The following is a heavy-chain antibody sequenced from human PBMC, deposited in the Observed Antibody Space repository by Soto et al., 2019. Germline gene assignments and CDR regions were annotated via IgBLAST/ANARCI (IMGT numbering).Heavy chain of an antibody. J-gene: IGHJ4*02. V-gene: IGHV4-59*01. CDR2: IYYSGST. CDR3: ARVPLSRIYSSGWYGFDY. CDR1: GGSISSYY. D-gene: IGHD6-19*01. Sequence: SETLSLTCTVSGGSISSYYWSWIRQPPGKGLEWIGYIYYSGSTNYNPSLKSRVTISVDTSKNQFSLKLSSVTAADTAVYYCARVPLSRIYSSGWYGFDYWGQGTLVTVSS.